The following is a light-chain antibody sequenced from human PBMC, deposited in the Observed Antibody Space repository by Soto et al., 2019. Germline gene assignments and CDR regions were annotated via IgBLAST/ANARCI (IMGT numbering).Light chain of an antibody. CDR3: TSYTSSSTNNV. V-gene: IGLV2-14*01. Sequence: QSALTQPASVSGSPGQSITISCTGTSSDIGGYNYVSWYQQHPGKAPKLMIYEVCNRPSGVSNRFSGSKSGNTASLTISGLQAEDEADYYCTSYTSSSTNNVFGTGTKLTVL. J-gene: IGLJ1*01. CDR2: EVC. CDR1: SSDIGGYNY.